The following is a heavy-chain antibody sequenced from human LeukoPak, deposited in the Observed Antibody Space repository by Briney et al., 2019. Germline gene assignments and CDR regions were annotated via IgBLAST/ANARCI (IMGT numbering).Heavy chain of an antibody. CDR3: ARDLELDSSSWSYGMDA. J-gene: IGHJ6*02. V-gene: IGHV3-21*01. D-gene: IGHD6-13*01. CDR1: GFTFSSYS. Sequence: PGGSLRLSCAASGFTFSSYSMNWVRQAPGKGLEWVSSISSSSSYIYYADSVKGRFTISRDNAKNSLYLQMNSLRAEDTAVYYCARDLELDSSSWSYGMDAWGQGTTVTVSS. CDR2: ISSSSSYI.